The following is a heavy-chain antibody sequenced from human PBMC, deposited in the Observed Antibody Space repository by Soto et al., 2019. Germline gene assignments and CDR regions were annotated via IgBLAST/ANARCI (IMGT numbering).Heavy chain of an antibody. CDR2: IYWDDDK. D-gene: IGHD3-10*01. Sequence: QITLKESGPTLVRPTQTLTLTCTFSGFSLSTTGVGVGWIRQPPGKALEWLALIYWDDDKRYSPSLKSRLTIPNGTYKNQMAPIMTNLDPGDPATYFCSKRLPDYGLGAERANDFDPWGQGTRVTVSS. V-gene: IGHV2-5*02. CDR1: GFSLSTTGVG. CDR3: SKRLPDYGLGAERANDFDP. J-gene: IGHJ5*02.